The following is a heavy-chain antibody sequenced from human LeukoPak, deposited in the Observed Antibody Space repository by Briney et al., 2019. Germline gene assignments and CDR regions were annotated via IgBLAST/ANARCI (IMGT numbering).Heavy chain of an antibody. CDR2: ISVSGSST. CDR3: ARDRGINWFDP. V-gene: IGHV3-23*01. J-gene: IGHJ5*02. CDR1: GFSFNNYA. Sequence: GGSLRLSCAASGFSFNNYAMNWVRQAPGKGLEWVSGISVSGSSTYYADSVKGRVTISRDNSKNRLYLQMTSLKVEDTAKYYCARDRGINWFDPWGQGTVVTVSS. D-gene: IGHD2/OR15-2a*01.